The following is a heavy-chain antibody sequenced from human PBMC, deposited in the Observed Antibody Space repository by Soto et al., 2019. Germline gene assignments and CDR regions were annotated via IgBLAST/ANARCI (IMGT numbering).Heavy chain of an antibody. D-gene: IGHD6-19*01. J-gene: IGHJ6*02. CDR3: ARTRGRWLAREYYYGMDV. CDR2: IYPGDSDT. Sequence: PGESLKISCKGSGYSFTSYWIGWVRQMPGKGLEWMGIIYPGDSDTRYSPSFQGQVTISADKSISTAYLQWSSLKASDTAMYYCARTRGRWLAREYYYGMDVWGQGTTVTVSS. CDR1: GYSFTSYW. V-gene: IGHV5-51*01.